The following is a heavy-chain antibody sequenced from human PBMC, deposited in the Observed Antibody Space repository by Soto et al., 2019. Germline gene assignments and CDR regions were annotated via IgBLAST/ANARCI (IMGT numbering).Heavy chain of an antibody. Sequence: GESLKISCKGSGYSFTSSWIAWVRQMPGKGLEWMGIIYPGDSDTRYSPSFQGQVTISADKSISTAYLQWSSLKASDTAIYYCARHRDIVVVVAGAYYGMDVWGQGTTVTVSS. V-gene: IGHV5-51*01. J-gene: IGHJ6*02. CDR2: IYPGDSDT. CDR3: ARHRDIVVVVAGAYYGMDV. D-gene: IGHD2-15*01. CDR1: GYSFTSSW.